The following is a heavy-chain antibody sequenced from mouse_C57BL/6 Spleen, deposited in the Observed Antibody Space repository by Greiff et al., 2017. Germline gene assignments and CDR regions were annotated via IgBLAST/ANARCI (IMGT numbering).Heavy chain of an antibody. D-gene: IGHD3-2*02. CDR2: IDPENGDT. V-gene: IGHV14-4*01. CDR1: GFNIKDDY. CDR3: TKGSSGYVGYYYAMDY. J-gene: IGHJ4*01. Sequence: EVQRVESGAELVRPGASVKLSCTASGFNIKDDYMHWVKQRPEQGLEWIGWIDPENGDTEYASKFQGKATITADTSSNTAYLQLSSLTSEDTAVYYCTKGSSGYVGYYYAMDYWGQGTSVTVSS.